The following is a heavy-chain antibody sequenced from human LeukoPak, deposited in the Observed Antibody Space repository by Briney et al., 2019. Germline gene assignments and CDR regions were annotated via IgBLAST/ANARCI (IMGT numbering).Heavy chain of an antibody. Sequence: GGSLRLSCAASGFTFSTSTMNWVRQAPGRGLEWVSSISSSSSYIYYADSVRGRFTISRDNAKNSLFLLMSSLRAEDTAVYYCAIGDYSNYVGDYWGQGTLATVSS. CDR3: AIGDYSNYVGDY. D-gene: IGHD4-11*01. CDR1: GFTFSTST. J-gene: IGHJ4*02. V-gene: IGHV3-21*01. CDR2: ISSSSSYI.